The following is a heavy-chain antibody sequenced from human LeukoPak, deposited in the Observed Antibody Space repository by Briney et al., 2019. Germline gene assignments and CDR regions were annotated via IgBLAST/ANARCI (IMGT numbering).Heavy chain of an antibody. CDR1: GDSISRNSYY. CDR3: ARQGGGAVPGTFYYGMDV. CDR2: IYYSGNT. Sequence: PSETLSLTCTVSGDSISRNSYYWGWIRQPPGKGLEWIGSIYYSGNTYYNPSLKSRVTISVDTSKNQFSLRLSSVTAADTAVYYCARQGGGAVPGTFYYGMDVWGQGTTVTVSS. V-gene: IGHV4-39*01. J-gene: IGHJ6*02. D-gene: IGHD6-19*01.